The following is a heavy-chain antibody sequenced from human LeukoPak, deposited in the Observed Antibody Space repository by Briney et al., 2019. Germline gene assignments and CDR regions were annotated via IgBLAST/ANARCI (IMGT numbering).Heavy chain of an antibody. CDR3: ARGGHITIFGVLIDY. V-gene: IGHV3-30*04. J-gene: IGHJ4*02. Sequence: GGSLRLSCAASGFTFTTCALHWVRQAPDKGLEWVAVISYDGSNEYYADSVKGRFTISRDNSKNTLYLQINSLRAEDTAVYYCARGGHITIFGVLIDYWGKGTLVTVSS. CDR1: GFTFTTCA. D-gene: IGHD3-3*01. CDR2: ISYDGSNE.